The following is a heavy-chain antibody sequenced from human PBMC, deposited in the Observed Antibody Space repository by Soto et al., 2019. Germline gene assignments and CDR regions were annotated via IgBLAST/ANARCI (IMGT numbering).Heavy chain of an antibody. CDR1: GYTFTTHY. CDR2: INPSGGRT. J-gene: IGHJ4*02. CDR3: ARAGENYGSGTFSPPLRYYFNS. D-gene: IGHD3-10*01. Sequence: QVQLVQSGAEVKKPGASVTVSCKASGYTFTTHYMHWVRQAPGQGLEWMGIINPSGGRTTYALKFQSRVSLTSDTSTNTVYMELSSLRSEETAVYYCARAGENYGSGTFSPPLRYYFNSWGQGTLVTVSS. V-gene: IGHV1-46*01.